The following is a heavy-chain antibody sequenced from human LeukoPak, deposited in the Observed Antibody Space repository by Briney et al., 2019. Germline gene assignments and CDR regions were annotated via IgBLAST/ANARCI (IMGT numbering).Heavy chain of an antibody. CDR2: IYTTGST. D-gene: IGHD4-17*01. J-gene: IGHJ5*02. CDR3: AREYGDYVVTWFDP. Sequence: SETLSLTCTGSGDSSSSYYWSWIRQPPGKGLEWIGRIYTTGSTNYNPSLKSRITMSLDTSKNQFSLKLRSVTAADTAVYYCAREYGDYVVTWFDPWGQGTLVTVSS. V-gene: IGHV4-4*07. CDR1: GDSSSSYY.